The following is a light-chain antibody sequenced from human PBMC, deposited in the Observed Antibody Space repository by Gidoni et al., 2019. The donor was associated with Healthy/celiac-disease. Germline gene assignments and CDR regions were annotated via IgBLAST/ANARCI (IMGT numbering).Light chain of an antibody. CDR2: EVS. Sequence: QSALPQPPSASGSPGQSVTISCTGTSSDVGGYNYVSWYQQHPGKAPKLMIYEVSKRPSGVPDRFYGSKSGNTASLTVSGLQAEDEAEYYCSADAGSNNFGPCVFGGGTKLTVL. CDR3: SADAGSNNFGPCV. V-gene: IGLV2-8*01. CDR1: SSDVGGYNY. J-gene: IGLJ3*02.